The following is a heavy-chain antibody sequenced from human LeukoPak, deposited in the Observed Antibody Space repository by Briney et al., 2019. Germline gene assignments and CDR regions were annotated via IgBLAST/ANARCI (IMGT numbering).Heavy chain of an antibody. D-gene: IGHD3-9*01. CDR1: GFTFSSYS. CDR2: ITGSTGTT. V-gene: IGHV3-23*01. CDR3: AREGSDNSGYDLDF. Sequence: GGSLRLSCAASGFTFSSYSMNWVRQAPGKGLEWVSAITGSTGTTYYADSVKGRFTVSRDNSKNTLYLQVNSLRAEDTAVYYCAREGSDNSGYDLDFWGQGTLVTVSS. J-gene: IGHJ4*02.